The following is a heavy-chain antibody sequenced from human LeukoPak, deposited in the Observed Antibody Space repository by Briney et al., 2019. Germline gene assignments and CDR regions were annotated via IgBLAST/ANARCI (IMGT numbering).Heavy chain of an antibody. V-gene: IGHV3-9*01. CDR2: ITWNSGSI. J-gene: IGHJ3*02. CDR1: GFTFDDYA. D-gene: IGHD1-26*01. Sequence: GRSLRLSCAASGFTFDDYAMHWVRQAPGKGLEWVLGITWNSGSIDCAGSVKGRFTISRDNAKNSLYLQMNSLRAEDTALYYCAKDRSGSYYDAFNIWGQGTMVTVSS. CDR3: AKDRSGSYYDAFNI.